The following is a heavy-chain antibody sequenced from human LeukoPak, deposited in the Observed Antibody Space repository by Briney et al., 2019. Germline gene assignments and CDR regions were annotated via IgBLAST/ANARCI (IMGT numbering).Heavy chain of an antibody. CDR3: ARGTDTSYFDY. V-gene: IGHV4-34*01. CDR2: INHSGST. D-gene: IGHD2-2*02. CDR1: GGSFSGYY. J-gene: IGHJ4*02. Sequence: PSETLSLTCAVYGGSFSGYYWSWIRQPPGEGLEWIGEINHSGSTNYNPSLKSRVTISVDTSKNQFSLKLSSVTAADTAVYYCARGTDTSYFDYWGQGTLVTVSS.